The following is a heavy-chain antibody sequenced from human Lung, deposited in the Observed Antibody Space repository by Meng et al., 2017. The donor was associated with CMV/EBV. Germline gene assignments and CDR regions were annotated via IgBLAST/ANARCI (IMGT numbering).Heavy chain of an antibody. CDR1: GYNFINYY. Sequence: QGQLGEVGAWVKKPGAPCRRSWKAFGYNFINYYIPWVRRAPGQGLEWVGIVNPSDGTKNSAQKFQGRVTMTSDTSTNTVYMELRSLTSDDTAVYYCARARDSGRYTEYFQHCGQGTLVTVSS. CDR3: ARARDSGRYTEYFQH. V-gene: IGHV1-46*01. CDR2: VNPSDGTK. D-gene: IGHD1-26*01. J-gene: IGHJ1*01.